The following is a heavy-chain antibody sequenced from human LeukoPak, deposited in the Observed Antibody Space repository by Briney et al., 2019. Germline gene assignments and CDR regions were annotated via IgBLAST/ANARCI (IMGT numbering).Heavy chain of an antibody. Sequence: ASVKVSCKASGYTFIRYAIHCVRQAPGQGLEWMGWINTGNGNTKYAQTFQGRVTISRDTSASTAYMELSSLRFDDTAVYYCAKVESSSSFDYWGQGTLVTVSS. CDR2: INTGNGNT. J-gene: IGHJ4*02. CDR1: GYTFIRYA. D-gene: IGHD6-6*01. V-gene: IGHV1-3*04. CDR3: AKVESSSSFDY.